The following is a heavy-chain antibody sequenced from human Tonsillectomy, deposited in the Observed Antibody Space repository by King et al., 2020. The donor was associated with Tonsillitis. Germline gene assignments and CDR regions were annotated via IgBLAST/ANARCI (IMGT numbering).Heavy chain of an antibody. CDR2: ISSDGSSN. Sequence: VQLVESGGGVVQPGRSLRLSCAASGFTFSSNAIHWIRQAPGKGLEWVAIISSDGSSNFYADSVKGRFTISRDNSKNTLYLQMNSLRPDDTAVYYCARDPGPTGHYYFDYWGQGTLVTVSS. CDR1: GFTFSSNA. J-gene: IGHJ4*02. CDR3: ARDPGPTGHYYFDY. V-gene: IGHV3-30-3*01.